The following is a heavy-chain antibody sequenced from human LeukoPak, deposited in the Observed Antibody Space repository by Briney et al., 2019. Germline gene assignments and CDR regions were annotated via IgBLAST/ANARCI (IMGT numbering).Heavy chain of an antibody. CDR1: GDSVSSNSAA. Sequence: SQTLSLTCAISGDSVSSNSAAWNWIRQSPSRGLGWLGRTYYRSKWYNDYAVSVKSRITINPDTSKNQFSLQLNSVTPEDTAVYYCARDYSSGWYLGYYFDYWGQGTLVTVSS. CDR2: TYYRSKWYN. J-gene: IGHJ4*02. V-gene: IGHV6-1*01. CDR3: ARDYSSGWYLGYYFDY. D-gene: IGHD6-19*01.